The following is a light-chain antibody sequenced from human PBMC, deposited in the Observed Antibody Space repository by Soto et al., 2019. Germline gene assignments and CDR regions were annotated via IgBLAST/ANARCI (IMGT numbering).Light chain of an antibody. CDR2: VAS. V-gene: IGKV3-20*01. CDR1: QSFTTDY. J-gene: IGKJ3*01. Sequence: EIVLTQSPGTLSLSPGETATIYCRASQSFTTDYLGWYQQKPGQAPRLLIYVASSRATGIPDRFSGGGSGTDFSLTISRLEPEDFAVYYCQQYADSPFTFGPGTKVDIK. CDR3: QQYADSPFT.